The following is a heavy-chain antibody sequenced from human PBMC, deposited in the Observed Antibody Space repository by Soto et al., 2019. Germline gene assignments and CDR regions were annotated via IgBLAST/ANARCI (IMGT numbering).Heavy chain of an antibody. CDR3: ARAGRDGYNWNFDY. CDR1: GFTFSSYD. Sequence: EVQLVESGGGLVQPGGSLRLSCAASGFTFSSYDMHWVRQATGKGLEWVSAIGTAGDTYYPGSVKGRFTISRENAKNSLYLQMNSLRAEDTAVYYCARAGRDGYNWNFDYWGQGTLVTVSS. V-gene: IGHV3-13*01. D-gene: IGHD1-1*01. J-gene: IGHJ4*02. CDR2: IGTAGDT.